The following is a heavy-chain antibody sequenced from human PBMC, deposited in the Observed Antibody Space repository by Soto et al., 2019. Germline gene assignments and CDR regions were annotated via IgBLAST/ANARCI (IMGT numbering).Heavy chain of an antibody. D-gene: IGHD3-3*01. CDR1: GGSISGEGYY. Sequence: SETLSLTCTVSGGSISGEGYYWSWIRQYSGRGLEWIGYIHYSGSTYYNPSLKSRVTISVDTSKTQFFLQLNSLRAEDTAVYYCARVERGITIFGVVIPPFDYWGQGTLVTVSS. CDR2: IHYSGST. CDR3: ARVERGITIFGVVIPPFDY. J-gene: IGHJ4*02. V-gene: IGHV4-31*03.